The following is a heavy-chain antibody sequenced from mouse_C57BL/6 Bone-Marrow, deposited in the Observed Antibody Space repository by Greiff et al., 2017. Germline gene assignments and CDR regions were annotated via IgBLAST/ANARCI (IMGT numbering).Heavy chain of an antibody. CDR2: IYPGSGNT. J-gene: IGHJ4*01. CDR1: GYTFTSYG. Sequence: VQLQESGAELARPGASVKLSCKASGYTFTSYGINWVKQRPGQGLEWIGEIYPGSGNTYYNEKFKGKATLTVDKSSSTAYMQLSSLTSEDSAVYYCSKYHVWGKGTTVTVSS. CDR3: SKYHV. V-gene: IGHV1-81*01. D-gene: IGHD5-1-1*01.